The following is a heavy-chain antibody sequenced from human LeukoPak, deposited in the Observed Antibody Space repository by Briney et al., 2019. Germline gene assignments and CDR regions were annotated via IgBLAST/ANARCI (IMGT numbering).Heavy chain of an antibody. V-gene: IGHV4-61*02. J-gene: IGHJ3*02. CDR1: GGSISSGSYY. Sequence: PSETLSLTCTVSGGSISSGSYYWSWIRQPAGKGLEWIGRIYTSGSTNYNPSLKSRVTISVDTSKNQFSLKLSSVTAADTAVYYCARGRTAFDIWGQGTMATVSS. CDR3: ARGRTAFDI. CDR2: IYTSGST.